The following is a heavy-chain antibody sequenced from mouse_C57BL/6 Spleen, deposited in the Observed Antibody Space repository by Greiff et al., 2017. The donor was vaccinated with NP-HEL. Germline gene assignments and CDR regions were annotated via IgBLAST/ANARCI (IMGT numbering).Heavy chain of an antibody. V-gene: IGHV1-50*01. CDR2: IDPTGGST. CDR1: GYTFTSYW. Sequence: VQLQQSGAELVKPGASVKLSCKASGYTFTSYWMHWVKQRPGQGLEWIGKIDPTGGSTNYNQKFKGKATLTVDTSSSTAYMQLSSLTSEDSAVYYCARVTWFAYWGQGTLVTVSA. J-gene: IGHJ3*01. CDR3: ARVTWFAY.